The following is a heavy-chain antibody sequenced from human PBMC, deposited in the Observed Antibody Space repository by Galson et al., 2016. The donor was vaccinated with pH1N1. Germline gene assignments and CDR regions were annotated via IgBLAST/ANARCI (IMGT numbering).Heavy chain of an antibody. J-gene: IGHJ4*02. Sequence: CKASGYSVTRYYMHWVRQAPGQGLEWMGVIDPSAGTTTYSQKFQGRISLTRDTSTNSVHMELSTLRPDDSAIYFCARRYYFDYWGQGTLVTVSS. V-gene: IGHV1-46*01. CDR1: GYSVTRYY. CDR3: ARRYYFDY. CDR2: IDPSAGTT.